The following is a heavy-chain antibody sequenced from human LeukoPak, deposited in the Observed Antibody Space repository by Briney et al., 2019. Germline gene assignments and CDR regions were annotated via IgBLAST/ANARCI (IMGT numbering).Heavy chain of an antibody. Sequence: GGSLRLSCAASGFTFSDYYMSWIRQAPGKGLEWVSYISSSSSYTNYADSVKGRFTISRDNAKNSLYLQMNSLRAEDTAVYYCARWDGSGSYYTSFDYWGQGTLVTVSS. D-gene: IGHD3-10*01. CDR1: GFTFSDYY. J-gene: IGHJ4*02. V-gene: IGHV3-11*03. CDR2: ISSSSSYT. CDR3: ARWDGSGSYYTSFDY.